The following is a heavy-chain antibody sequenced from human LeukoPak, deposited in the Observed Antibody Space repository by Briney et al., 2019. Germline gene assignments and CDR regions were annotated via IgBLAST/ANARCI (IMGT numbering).Heavy chain of an antibody. CDR2: ISGSGGST. D-gene: IGHD6-19*01. J-gene: IGHJ4*02. CDR3: AKDPGSGWYWGYFDY. V-gene: IGHV3-23*01. Sequence: GGSLRLSCAASGFTFSSYAMSWVRQAPGKGLEWVSAISGSGGSTYYADSVKGRFTISRGNSKNTLYLQMNSLRAEDTAVYYCAKDPGSGWYWGYFDYWGQGTLVTVSS. CDR1: GFTFSSYA.